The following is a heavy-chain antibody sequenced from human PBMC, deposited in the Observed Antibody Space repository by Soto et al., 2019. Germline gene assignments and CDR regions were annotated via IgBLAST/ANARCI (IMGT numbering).Heavy chain of an antibody. CDR2: VHYDGTKK. CDR3: ARETSYDFWSGPQTMDV. V-gene: IGHV3-33*01. Sequence: GGSLRLSCAPSGFTFSSYVMHWVRQAPGKGLEWVAVVHYDGTKKYYADSVRGRFTISRGNSENILYLQMNSLRPDDTAVYFCARETSYDFWSGPQTMDVWGQGTTVTVSS. CDR1: GFTFSSYV. D-gene: IGHD3-3*01. J-gene: IGHJ6*02.